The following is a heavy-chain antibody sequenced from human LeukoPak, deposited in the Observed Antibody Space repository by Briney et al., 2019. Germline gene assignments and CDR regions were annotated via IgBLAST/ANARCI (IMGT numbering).Heavy chain of an antibody. Sequence: PSETLSLTCTVSGGSISSGDYYWSWIRQPPGKGLEWIGYIYYSGSTYYNPSLKSRVTISVDTSKNQFSLKLSSVTAADTAVCYCARVSPRLHITGTKEGYFDYWGQGTLVTVSS. D-gene: IGHD1-7*01. CDR2: IYYSGST. V-gene: IGHV4-30-4*01. J-gene: IGHJ4*02. CDR1: GGSISSGDYY. CDR3: ARVSPRLHITGTKEGYFDY.